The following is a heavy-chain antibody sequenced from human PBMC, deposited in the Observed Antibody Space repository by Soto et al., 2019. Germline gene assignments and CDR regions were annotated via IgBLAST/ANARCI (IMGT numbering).Heavy chain of an antibody. CDR1: GFTFSRFG. Sequence: QVQLVESGGGAVQPGRSLRLSCAASGFTFSRFGMHWVRQAPGKGLEWVAVISYDGSNEYSADSVKGRFTISRDNSKNTLSLHMNSLRVEDTAVYYCAKDFYDSSGYFVGTHFDDWGQGTLVTVSS. V-gene: IGHV3-30*18. CDR2: ISYDGSNE. CDR3: AKDFYDSSGYFVGTHFDD. J-gene: IGHJ4*02. D-gene: IGHD3-22*01.